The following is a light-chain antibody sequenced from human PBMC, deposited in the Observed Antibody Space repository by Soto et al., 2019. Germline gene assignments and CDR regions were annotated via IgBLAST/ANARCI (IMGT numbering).Light chain of an antibody. CDR3: QQYGSSPRT. CDR1: QSVSSY. V-gene: IGKV3-20*01. Sequence: EIVLTQSPATLSLSPGERATLSCRASQSVSSYLAWYQQKPGQAPRLFIYDASNRATGVPARFSGSGSGTDFTLTISRLEPEDFAVYYCQQYGSSPRTFGQGTKVDI. CDR2: DAS. J-gene: IGKJ1*01.